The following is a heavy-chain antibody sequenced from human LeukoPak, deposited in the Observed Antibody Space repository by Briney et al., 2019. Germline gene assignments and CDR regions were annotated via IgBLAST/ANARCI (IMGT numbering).Heavy chain of an antibody. CDR2: IYSGGST. CDR3: ARSIEGAITGYAFDI. J-gene: IGHJ3*02. CDR1: GFTVSSNY. Sequence: GGSLRLSCAASGFTVSSNYMSWVRQAPGKGLEWVSVIYSGGSTYYADSVKGRFTISRDNSKNTLYLQMNSLRAEDTAVYYCARSIEGAITGYAFDIWGQGTMVTVSS. D-gene: IGHD1-26*01. V-gene: IGHV3-53*01.